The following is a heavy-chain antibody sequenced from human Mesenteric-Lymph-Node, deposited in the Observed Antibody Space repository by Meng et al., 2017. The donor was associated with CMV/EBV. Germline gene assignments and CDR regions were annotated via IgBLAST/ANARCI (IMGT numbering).Heavy chain of an antibody. CDR1: GGTFSSYA. Sequence: SVKVSCKASGGTFSSYAISWVRQAPGQGLEWMGGIIPIFGTANYAQKFQGRVTITTDESTSTAYMELSSLRSEDTALYYCAKGIRFLEWSLQFDPWGQGNLVTVSS. J-gene: IGHJ5*02. CDR3: AKGIRFLEWSLQFDP. CDR2: IIPIFGTA. D-gene: IGHD3-3*01. V-gene: IGHV1-69*05.